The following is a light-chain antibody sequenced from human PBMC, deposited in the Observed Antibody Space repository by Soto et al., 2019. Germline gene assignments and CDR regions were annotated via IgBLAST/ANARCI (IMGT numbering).Light chain of an antibody. Sequence: QSVLTQPASVSGSPGQSITISCTGTSSDVGGYNYVSWYQQHPGKAPKLMIYEVSNRPSGVSNRFSGSKSGNTASLTISGPRAGDGGNYYGSPYTSTSPRVFGGGTKVTVL. J-gene: IGLJ3*02. V-gene: IGLV2-14*01. CDR1: SSDVGGYNY. CDR2: EVS. CDR3: SPYTSTSPRV.